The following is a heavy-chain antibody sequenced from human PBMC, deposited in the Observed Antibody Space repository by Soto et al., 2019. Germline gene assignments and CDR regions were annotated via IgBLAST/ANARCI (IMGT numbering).Heavy chain of an antibody. CDR1: GFSLSTSGMC. Sequence: SGPTLANPTQTLTLTCTFSGFSLSTSGMCVSWIRQPPGKALEWLALIDWDDDKYYSTSLKTRLTISKDTSKNQVVLTMTNMDPVDTATYYCARIQAAAGPFYFDLWGRGTLVTVSS. D-gene: IGHD6-13*01. CDR3: ARIQAAAGPFYFDL. V-gene: IGHV2-70*01. J-gene: IGHJ2*01. CDR2: IDWDDDK.